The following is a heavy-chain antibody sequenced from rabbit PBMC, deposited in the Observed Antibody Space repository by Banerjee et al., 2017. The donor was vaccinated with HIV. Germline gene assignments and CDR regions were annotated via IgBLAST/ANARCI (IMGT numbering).Heavy chain of an antibody. CDR3: ARSDDAGTNYYYNAMDL. D-gene: IGHD8-1*01. J-gene: IGHJ6*01. CDR2: IYTGSGST. CDR1: GFSFSSSYY. Sequence: QSLEESGGDLVKPGASLTLTCTASGFSFSSSYYMCWVRQAPGKGLEWIGCIYTGSGSTYYASWAKGRFTISKTSSTTVTLQMTSLTAADTATYFCARSDDAGTNYYYNAMDLWGPGTLVTVS. V-gene: IGHV1S40*01.